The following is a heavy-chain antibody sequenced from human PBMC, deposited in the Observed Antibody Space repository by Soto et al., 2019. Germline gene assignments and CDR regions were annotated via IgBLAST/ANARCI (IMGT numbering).Heavy chain of an antibody. V-gene: IGHV1-8*01. D-gene: IGHD3-16*01. J-gene: IGHJ6*02. Sequence: QVQLVQSGAEVKKPGASVKVSCKASGYTFTRYDINWVRQATGQGLEWMGWMKPNSGNTGYAQQFQGRVTMNRNTAISTDYLALSSLRNEDTAVYYCARGVFSGNVWGQATTVTVS. CDR2: MKPNSGNT. CDR3: ARGVFSGNV. CDR1: GYTFTRYD.